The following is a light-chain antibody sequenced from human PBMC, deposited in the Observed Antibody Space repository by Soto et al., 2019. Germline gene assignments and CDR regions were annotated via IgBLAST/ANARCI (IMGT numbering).Light chain of an antibody. V-gene: IGKV3-11*01. Sequence: EAVLTQSPATLSLSPGERATLSCRASQSVSGFLAWYQQKPGQAPRLLIYDTSNRATGTPARFSGSGSGTDFTLTISSLEPEDFAVYYCHQRTNWPFLTFGGGTKVEIK. CDR2: DTS. CDR1: QSVSGF. J-gene: IGKJ4*01. CDR3: HQRTNWPFLT.